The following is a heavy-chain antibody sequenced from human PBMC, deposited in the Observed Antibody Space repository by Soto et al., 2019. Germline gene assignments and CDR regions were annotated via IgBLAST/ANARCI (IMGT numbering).Heavy chain of an antibody. D-gene: IGHD3-22*01. J-gene: IGHJ4*02. CDR1: GGSISSYY. CDR3: ARYFDYYDSSVVGRKMYYFDY. V-gene: IGHV4-59*01. Sequence: QVQLQESGPGLVKPSETLSLTCTVSGGSISSYYWSWIRQPPGKGLEWIGYIYYSGSTNYNPSLKSRVTISVDTSKNQFSLKLSSVTAADTAVYYCARYFDYYDSSVVGRKMYYFDYWGQGTLVTVSS. CDR2: IYYSGST.